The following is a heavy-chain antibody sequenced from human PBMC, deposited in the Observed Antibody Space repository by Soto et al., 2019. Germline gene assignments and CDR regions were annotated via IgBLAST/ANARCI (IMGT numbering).Heavy chain of an antibody. J-gene: IGHJ6*02. CDR2: IIPIFGTA. CDR3: ALHDGSGSNYYYYGWDV. Sequence: QVQLVQSGAEVKKPGSSVKVSCKASGGTFSSYAISWVRQAPGQGLEWMGGIIPIFGTANYAQKFQGRVIITADELPITDYMEMSSHRSEVTAVYHCALHDGSGSNYYYYGWDVWGQGTTVTVSS. V-gene: IGHV1-69*12. D-gene: IGHD3-10*01. CDR1: GGTFSSYA.